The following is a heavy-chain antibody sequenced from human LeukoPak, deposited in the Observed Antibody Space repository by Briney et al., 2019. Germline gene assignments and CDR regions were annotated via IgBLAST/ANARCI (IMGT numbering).Heavy chain of an antibody. CDR1: GGSFSGYY. CDR3: ARESTTVTILYYYYYMDV. V-gene: IGHV4-34*01. J-gene: IGHJ6*03. CDR2: INHSGST. D-gene: IGHD4-11*01. Sequence: SETLSLTCAVYGGSFSGYYWSWIRQPPGKGLEWIGEINHSGSTNYNPSLKSRVTISVDTSKNQFSLKLSSVTAADTAVYYCARESTTVTILYYYYYMDVWGKGTTVTVSS.